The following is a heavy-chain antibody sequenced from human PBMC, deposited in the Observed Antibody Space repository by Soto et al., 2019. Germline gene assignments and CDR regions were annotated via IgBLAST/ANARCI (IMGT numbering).Heavy chain of an antibody. V-gene: IGHV1-18*01. CDR1: GYSFTRYY. J-gene: IGHJ4*02. D-gene: IGHD1-26*01. CDR2: ISAYNGNT. CDR3: ARGGQWDFLSDY. Sequence: ASVKVSCKASGYSFTRYYINWVRQAPGQGLEWMGWISAYNGNTHYEEKNQGRVTLTTDTSTSTAYMELRSLSSDDTSVYFCARGGQWDFLSDYWGQGTLVTVSS.